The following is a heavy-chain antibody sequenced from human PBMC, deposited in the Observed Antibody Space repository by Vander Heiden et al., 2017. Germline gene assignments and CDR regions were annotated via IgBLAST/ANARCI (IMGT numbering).Heavy chain of an antibody. D-gene: IGHD1-26*01. CDR2: IGYDGSFK. CDR1: GFPFSPYG. CDR3: ARDLGAGRYFDY. Sequence: QVRLVGSGGGVVQTGGSLRLSCAASGFPFSPYGMHWVRQAPGKGLEWVAVIGYDGSFKAYADSVKGRFTISRDNSKNTLYLQMTSLRAEDTAVYYCARDLGAGRYFDYWGQGSLVTVSS. V-gene: IGHV3-33*01. J-gene: IGHJ4*02.